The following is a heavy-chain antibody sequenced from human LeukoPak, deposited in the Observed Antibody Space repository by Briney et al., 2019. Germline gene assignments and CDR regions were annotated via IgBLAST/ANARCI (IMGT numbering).Heavy chain of an antibody. CDR3: ARALFSSWYSGYYYYGMDV. D-gene: IGHD6-13*01. J-gene: IGHJ6*02. V-gene: IGHV3-48*03. Sequence: PGGSLRLSCAASGFTFSSYEMNWVRQAPGKGLEWVSYISSSGSTTYYADSVKGRFTISRDNAKNSLYLQMNSLRAEDTAVYYCARALFSSWYSGYYYYGMDVWGQGTTVTVSS. CDR2: ISSSGSTT. CDR1: GFTFSSYE.